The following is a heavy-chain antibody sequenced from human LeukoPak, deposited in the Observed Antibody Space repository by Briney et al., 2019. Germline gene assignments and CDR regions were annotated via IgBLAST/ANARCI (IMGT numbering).Heavy chain of an antibody. Sequence: GGSLRLSCRASGFTFSNYVRTWVPQAPGKVQEWVSSIGGSSSSMFYACSVKGRFTISRDNAENSLYLQMDSLRVEDTAIYYCARELADWSQRFDPWGQGTLVTVSS. D-gene: IGHD1-1*01. J-gene: IGHJ5*02. CDR3: ARELADWSQRFDP. CDR1: GFTFSNYV. V-gene: IGHV3-21*01. CDR2: IGGSSSSM.